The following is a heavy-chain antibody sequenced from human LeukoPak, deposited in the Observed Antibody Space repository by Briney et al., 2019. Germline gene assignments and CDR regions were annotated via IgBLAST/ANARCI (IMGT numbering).Heavy chain of an antibody. CDR3: ARHPRRGIAARPGDYFDY. V-gene: IGHV4-39*01. Sequence: PSETLSLTCTVSGGSISSSSYYWGWIRQPPGKGLEWIGSIYYSGSTYYNPSLKSRVTISVDTSKNQFSLKLSSVTAADTAVYYCARHPRRGIAARPGDYFDYWGQGTLVTVSS. J-gene: IGHJ4*02. CDR1: GGSISSSSYY. D-gene: IGHD6-6*01. CDR2: IYYSGST.